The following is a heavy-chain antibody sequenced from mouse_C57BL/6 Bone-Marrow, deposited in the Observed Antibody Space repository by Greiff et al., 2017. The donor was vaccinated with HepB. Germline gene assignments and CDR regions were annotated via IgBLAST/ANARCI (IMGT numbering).Heavy chain of an antibody. CDR1: GFTFSSYA. J-gene: IGHJ2*01. Sequence: EVMLVESGEGLVKPGGSLKLSCAASGFTFSSYAMSWVRQTPEKRLEWVAYISSGGDYIYYADTVKGRFTISRDNARNTLYLQMSSLKSEDTAMYYCTRDGITTVVPNYFDYWGQGTTLTVSS. V-gene: IGHV5-9-1*02. CDR3: TRDGITTVVPNYFDY. CDR2: ISSGGDYI. D-gene: IGHD1-1*01.